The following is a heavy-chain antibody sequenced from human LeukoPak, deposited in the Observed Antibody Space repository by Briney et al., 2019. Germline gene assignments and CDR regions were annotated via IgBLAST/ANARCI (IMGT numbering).Heavy chain of an antibody. CDR3: ARASDCSSTSCYVDY. Sequence: KPSETLSLICTVSGGSISSYYVSWTRQPAGKGREWIGRIYTSGRTNYNPSLKSRVTMSVNTSTNQSSLKLSSVTAADTAVYYCARASDCSSTSCYVDYWGQGTLVTVSS. CDR1: GGSISSYY. V-gene: IGHV4-4*07. D-gene: IGHD2-2*01. J-gene: IGHJ4*02. CDR2: IYTSGRT.